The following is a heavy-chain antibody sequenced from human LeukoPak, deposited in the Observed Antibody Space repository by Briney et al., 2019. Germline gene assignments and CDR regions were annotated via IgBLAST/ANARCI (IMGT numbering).Heavy chain of an antibody. CDR1: GFTFSSYS. D-gene: IGHD3-22*01. V-gene: IGHV3-21*01. Sequence: GGSLRLSCAASGFTFSSYSMNWVRQAPGKGLEWVSSISSSSSYIYYADSAKGRFTISRDNAKNSLYLQMNSLRAEDTAVYYCARDRHYDSSGYSRWSDAFDIWGQGTMVTVSS. CDR3: ARDRHYDSSGYSRWSDAFDI. J-gene: IGHJ3*02. CDR2: ISSSSSYI.